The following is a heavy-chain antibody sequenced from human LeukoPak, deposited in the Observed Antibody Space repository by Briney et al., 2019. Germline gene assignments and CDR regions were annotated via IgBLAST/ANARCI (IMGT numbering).Heavy chain of an antibody. Sequence: GGSLRLSCAASGFTVSSNYMSWVRQAPGKGLEWVSSISTSNTYIYYADSVRGRFTISRDNAKNSLYLQMNSLRAEDTAVYYCAKAAYNYGPFDYWGQGTLVLVSS. CDR1: GFTVSSNY. CDR2: ISTSNTYI. V-gene: IGHV3-21*06. D-gene: IGHD5-18*01. J-gene: IGHJ4*02. CDR3: AKAAYNYGPFDY.